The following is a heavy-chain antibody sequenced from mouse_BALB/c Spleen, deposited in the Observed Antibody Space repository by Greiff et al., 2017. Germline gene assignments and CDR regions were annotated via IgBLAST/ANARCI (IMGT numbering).Heavy chain of an antibody. D-gene: IGHD1-1*01. V-gene: IGHV5-6-3*01. Sequence: EVQLVESGGGLVQPGGSLKLSCAASGFTFSSYGMSWVRQTPDKRLELVATINSNGGSTYYPDSVKGRFTISRDNAKNTLYLQMSSLKSEDTAMYYCARDDYYGSSYLYYYAMDYWGQGTSVTVSS. CDR2: INSNGGST. J-gene: IGHJ4*01. CDR3: ARDDYYGSSYLYYYAMDY. CDR1: GFTFSSYG.